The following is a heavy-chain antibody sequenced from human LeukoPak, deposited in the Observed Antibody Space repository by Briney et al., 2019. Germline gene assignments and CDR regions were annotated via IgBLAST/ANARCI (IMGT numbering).Heavy chain of an antibody. CDR2: ISWSGDRM. CDR1: GFTLEDHV. CDR3: ANDLGGSATTV. D-gene: IGHD2-2*01. J-gene: IGHJ4*02. V-gene: IGHV3-9*01. Sequence: GGSLRLSCAASGFTLEDHVMHWVRQAPGKGLEWVSSISWSGDRMGYADAVKGRFTISRDNAKNSLFLQMNSLRVEDTALYYCANDLGGSATTVWGQGTLVTASS.